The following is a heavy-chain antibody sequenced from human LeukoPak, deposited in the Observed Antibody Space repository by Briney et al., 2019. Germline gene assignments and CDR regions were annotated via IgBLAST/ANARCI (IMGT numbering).Heavy chain of an antibody. Sequence: ASVKVSCKASGYIFSNYGISWVRQAPGQGPEWMGWISAYNGNTISAQKFQDRLTLATDTPTTTAHMELRTLRPDDTAVYYCARSVAGPGGYYYYGMDVWGQGTTVTVSS. CDR2: ISAYNGNT. CDR3: ARSVAGPGGYYYYGMDV. J-gene: IGHJ6*02. D-gene: IGHD6-13*01. CDR1: GYIFSNYG. V-gene: IGHV1-18*01.